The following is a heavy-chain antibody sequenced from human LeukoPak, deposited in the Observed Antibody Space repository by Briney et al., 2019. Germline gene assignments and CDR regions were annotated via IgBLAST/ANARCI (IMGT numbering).Heavy chain of an antibody. Sequence: GGSLRLSCAASGFTFSSYAMSWVRQAPGKGLEWVSAIRGVDDSTYYADSVKGRFTISRDNAKNSLYLQMNSPRADDTAVYYCARLYSSSVNFWGQGTMVTVSS. D-gene: IGHD6-13*01. J-gene: IGHJ4*02. CDR3: ARLYSSSVNF. V-gene: IGHV3-23*01. CDR2: IRGVDDST. CDR1: GFTFSSYA.